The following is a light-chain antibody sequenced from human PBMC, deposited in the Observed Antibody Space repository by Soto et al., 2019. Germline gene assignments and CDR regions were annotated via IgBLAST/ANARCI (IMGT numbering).Light chain of an antibody. CDR2: EVS. V-gene: IGLV2-14*01. Sequence: QSALTQPASVSGSPGQSITISCTGTSSDVGGYKYVSWYQQHPGKAPKPMIYEVSNRPSGVSNRFSGSKSGNTASLTISGLQAEDEADYYCSSYTSSSTVVFGGGTKVTVL. J-gene: IGLJ2*01. CDR1: SSDVGGYKY. CDR3: SSYTSSSTVV.